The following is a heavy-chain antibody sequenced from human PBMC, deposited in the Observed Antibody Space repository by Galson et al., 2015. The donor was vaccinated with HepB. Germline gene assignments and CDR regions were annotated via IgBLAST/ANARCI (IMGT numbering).Heavy chain of an antibody. CDR1: GFTFNNYA. CDR2: VRGGGGST. V-gene: IGHV3-23*01. J-gene: IGHJ4*02. D-gene: IGHD5-12*01. Sequence: SLRLSCAASGFTFNNYAMTWVRQTPGQGLEWVSGVRGGGGSTSYADSVRGRFTISRDNSKNMVYLQMNSLRAEDTALYYCAKGYSTDWRADFDYWGQGTLVTVSS. CDR3: AKGYSTDWRADFDY.